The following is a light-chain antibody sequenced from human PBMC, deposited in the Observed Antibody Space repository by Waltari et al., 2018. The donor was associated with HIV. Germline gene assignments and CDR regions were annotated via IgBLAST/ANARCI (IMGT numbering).Light chain of an antibody. CDR3: QVWDSSSDCV. Sequence: SYVVTQPPSVSVAPGQTARLACGKNNIGTKSVHWYQQKPGLAPVLVVYDDSDRPSGIPERFSGSKSGNTATLIISRVEAGDEADYYCQVWDSSSDCVFGGGTRLTVL. J-gene: IGLJ2*01. V-gene: IGLV3-21*02. CDR2: DDS. CDR1: NIGTKS.